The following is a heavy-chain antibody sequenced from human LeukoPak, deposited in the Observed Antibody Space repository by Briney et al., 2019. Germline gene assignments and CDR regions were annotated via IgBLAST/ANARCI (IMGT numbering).Heavy chain of an antibody. Sequence: GRSLRLSCAASGFTFDDYAMHWVRQAPGKGLEWVSGISWNSGSVGYADSVKGRFTISRDNAKNSLYLQMNSLRAEDTALYYCAKDKYSNYEGPTFDYWGQGTLVTVSS. J-gene: IGHJ4*02. V-gene: IGHV3-9*01. D-gene: IGHD4-11*01. CDR2: ISWNSGSV. CDR1: GFTFDDYA. CDR3: AKDKYSNYEGPTFDY.